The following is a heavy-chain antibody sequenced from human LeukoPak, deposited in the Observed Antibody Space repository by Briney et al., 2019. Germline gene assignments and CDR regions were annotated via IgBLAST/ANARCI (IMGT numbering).Heavy chain of an antibody. V-gene: IGHV3-23*01. Sequence: GGSLRLSCAASGFTFSSYAMSWVRQAPGKGLEWVSGISGSGGTTYYADSVKGRFTISRDNAKNSLYLQMNSLRAEDTAVYYCARDFEISSGWGLDYWGLGTLVTVSS. J-gene: IGHJ4*02. CDR2: ISGSGGTT. CDR1: GFTFSSYA. CDR3: ARDFEISSGWGLDY. D-gene: IGHD6-19*01.